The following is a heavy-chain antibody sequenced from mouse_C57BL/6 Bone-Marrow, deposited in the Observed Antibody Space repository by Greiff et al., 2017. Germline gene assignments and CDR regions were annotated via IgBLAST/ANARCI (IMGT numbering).Heavy chain of an antibody. CDR1: GFNIKDDY. J-gene: IGHJ2*01. CDR2: IDPENGDT. Sequence: VQLQQSGAELVRPGASVKLSCTASGFNIKDDYMHWVKQRPEQGLEWIGWIDPENGDTENASKFQGKATITADTSSNTAYLQLSSLTSEDTAVYYCTPYYDYFDYWGQGTTLTVSS. D-gene: IGHD2-4*01. V-gene: IGHV14-4*01. CDR3: TPYYDYFDY.